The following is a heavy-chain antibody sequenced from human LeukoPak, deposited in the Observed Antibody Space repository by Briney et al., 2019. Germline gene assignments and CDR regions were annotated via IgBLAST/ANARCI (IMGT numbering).Heavy chain of an antibody. D-gene: IGHD5-18*01. CDR3: AKDGGYSYGYYFDY. Sequence: PGGSLRLSCVVSGFTFTSAWMTWVRQAPGKGLEWVGRIKSEADGGTADYAASVKDRFTISRDDSKNTLYLQMNSLRAEDTAVYYCAKDGGYSYGYYFDYWGQGTLVTVSS. CDR2: IKSEADGGTA. V-gene: IGHV3-15*01. CDR1: GFTFTSAW. J-gene: IGHJ4*02.